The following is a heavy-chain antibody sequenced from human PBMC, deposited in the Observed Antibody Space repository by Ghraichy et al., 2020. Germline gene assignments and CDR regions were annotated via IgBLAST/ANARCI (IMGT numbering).Heavy chain of an antibody. V-gene: IGHV4-34*01. CDR2: INHSGST. CDR3: ARGRPAAGTRVYYYGMDV. Sequence: SETLSLTCAVYGGSFSGYYWSWIRQPPGKGLEWIGEINHSGSTNYNPSLKSRVTISVDTSKNQFSLKLSSVTAADTAVYYCARGRPAAGTRVYYYGMDVWGQGTTVTVSS. CDR1: GGSFSGYY. J-gene: IGHJ6*02. D-gene: IGHD6-13*01.